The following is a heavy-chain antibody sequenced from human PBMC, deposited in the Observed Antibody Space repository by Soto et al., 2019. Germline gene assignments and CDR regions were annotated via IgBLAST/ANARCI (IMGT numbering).Heavy chain of an antibody. CDR2: IWYDGSNK. CDR1: GFTFSSYG. D-gene: IGHD1-1*01. J-gene: IGHJ6*02. Sequence: GGSLRLSCAASGFTFSSYGMHWVRQAPGKGLEWVAVIWYDGSNKYYADSVKGRFTISRDNSKNTLYLQMNSLRAEDTAVYYCARDETENGAPDYYYYYGMDVWGQGTTVTVSS. CDR3: ARDETENGAPDYYYYYGMDV. V-gene: IGHV3-33*01.